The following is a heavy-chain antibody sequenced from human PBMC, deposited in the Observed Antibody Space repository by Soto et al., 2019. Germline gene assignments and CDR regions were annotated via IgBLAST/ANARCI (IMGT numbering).Heavy chain of an antibody. D-gene: IGHD2-15*01. CDR2: IYYSGST. V-gene: IGHV4-59*01. Sequence: SETLSLTCTVSGCSINNYYLSWIRQPPGKGLEWIGDIYYSGSTNYNPSLKSRVTISVDTSKHQFSLKLRSVTAADTAVYYCARMDSCYRKEAFDPWGQGTLVTVSS. CDR1: GCSINNYY. J-gene: IGHJ5*02. CDR3: ARMDSCYRKEAFDP.